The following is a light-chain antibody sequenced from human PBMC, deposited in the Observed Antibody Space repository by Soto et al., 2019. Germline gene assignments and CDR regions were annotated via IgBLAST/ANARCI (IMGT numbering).Light chain of an antibody. J-gene: IGKJ3*01. CDR1: QSVGSNY. V-gene: IGKV3-20*01. CDR2: GAS. Sequence: EIVLTQSPGTLSLSLGERATVSCRASQSVGSNYLAWYQRKPGQAPRLLIYGASSRATGIPDRFSGSGSGTDFTLPISRLEPEDFSVYYCQQYATTPFSFGPGTKVDIK. CDR3: QQYATTPFS.